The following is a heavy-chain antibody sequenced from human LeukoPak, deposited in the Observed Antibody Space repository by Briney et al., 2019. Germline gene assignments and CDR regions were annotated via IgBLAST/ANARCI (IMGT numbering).Heavy chain of an antibody. CDR2: IYYSGST. Sequence: PSETLSLTCTVSGGSISSSRYYWVWIRQPPGKGLEWIGSIYYSGSTYYSPSLKSRVTISVDTSKNQFSLKLSSVTAADTAVYYCARWMQLVRGFDYWGQGTLVPVSS. D-gene: IGHD6-6*01. V-gene: IGHV4-39*07. CDR3: ARWMQLVRGFDY. CDR1: GGSISSSRYY. J-gene: IGHJ4*02.